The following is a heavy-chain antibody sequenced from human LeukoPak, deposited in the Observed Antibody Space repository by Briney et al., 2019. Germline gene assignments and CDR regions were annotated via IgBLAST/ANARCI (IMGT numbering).Heavy chain of an antibody. V-gene: IGHV3-30*02. D-gene: IGHD1-26*01. Sequence: GGSLRLSCAASGFTFSSYGMHWVRQAPGKGLEWVAVIRYDGSNKYYADSVKGRFTISRDNSKNTLYLQMNSLRAEDTAVYYCAKDGGVVGATRWFDPWGQGTLVTVSS. CDR2: IRYDGSNK. CDR3: AKDGGVVGATRWFDP. CDR1: GFTFSSYG. J-gene: IGHJ5*02.